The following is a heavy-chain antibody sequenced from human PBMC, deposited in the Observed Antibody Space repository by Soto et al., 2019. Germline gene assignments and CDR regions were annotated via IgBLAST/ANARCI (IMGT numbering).Heavy chain of an antibody. CDR3: ARDLEPSRAAVEPGTAAEFSFDI. J-gene: IGHJ3*02. V-gene: IGHV3-33*01. D-gene: IGHD6-25*01. Sequence: QVQLVESGGGVVQPGRSLRLSCAASGFTFSSYGMHWVRQAPGKGLEWVAVIWYDGSNKYYADSVKGRFTISRDNSKNTLYLQMNSLRAEDTAVYYCARDLEPSRAAVEPGTAAEFSFDIWGQGTMVTVSS. CDR1: GFTFSSYG. CDR2: IWYDGSNK.